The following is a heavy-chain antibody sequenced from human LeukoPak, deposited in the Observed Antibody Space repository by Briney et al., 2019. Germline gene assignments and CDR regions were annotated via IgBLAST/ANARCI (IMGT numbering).Heavy chain of an antibody. Sequence: GGSLRLSCAASGFRFGTYNMNWVRQAPGKGLEWVSYISSSSSTIYYADSVKGRFTISRDNTKDSLYLQMNSLRAEDTAVYYCARDPGLSGYYFDYWGQGTLVTVSS. CDR2: ISSSSSTI. V-gene: IGHV3-48*01. D-gene: IGHD3-22*01. CDR3: ARDPGLSGYYFDY. J-gene: IGHJ4*02. CDR1: GFRFGTYN.